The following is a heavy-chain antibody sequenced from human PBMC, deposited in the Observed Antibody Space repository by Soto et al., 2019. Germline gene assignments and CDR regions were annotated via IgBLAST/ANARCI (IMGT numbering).Heavy chain of an antibody. V-gene: IGHV3-15*01. CDR3: TTDLQAYCDGTTCYAGNYYYDDMDV. Sequence: GGSLRLSCSASGFSFRNAWMSWVRQAPGKGLEWVGHSKSQGDGGTRDYAAPWKGRFTISRDDSKNTLFLQMNSLKNEDTAVYFCTTDLQAYCDGTTCYAGNYYYDDMDVWGQGTTVTVS. D-gene: IGHD2-2*01. CDR1: GFSFRNAW. J-gene: IGHJ6*02. CDR2: SKSQGDGGTR.